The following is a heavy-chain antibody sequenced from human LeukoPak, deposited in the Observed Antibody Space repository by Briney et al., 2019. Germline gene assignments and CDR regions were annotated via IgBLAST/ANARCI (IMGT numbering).Heavy chain of an antibody. Sequence: GGSLRLSCAASGFTFSSYAMSWVRQAPGKGLEWVSAISGSGGSTYYADSVKGRFTISRDNSKNTLYLQMNSLRAEDTAVYYCAKDLGGLDSSGYYYFDYWGQGTLVTVSS. CDR1: GFTFSSYA. V-gene: IGHV3-23*01. J-gene: IGHJ4*02. CDR2: ISGSGGST. D-gene: IGHD3-22*01. CDR3: AKDLGGLDSSGYYYFDY.